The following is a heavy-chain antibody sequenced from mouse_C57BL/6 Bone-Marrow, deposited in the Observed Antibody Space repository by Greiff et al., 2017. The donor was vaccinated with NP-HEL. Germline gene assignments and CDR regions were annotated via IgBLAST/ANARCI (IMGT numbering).Heavy chain of an antibody. J-gene: IGHJ3*01. CDR1: GYTFTSYW. CDR2: IDPSDSYT. D-gene: IGHD3-2*02. CDR3: AKQLRLRFAY. V-gene: IGHV1-59*01. Sequence: VQLQQPGAELVRPGPSVKLSCKASGYTFTSYWMHWVKQRPGQGLEWIGVIDPSDSYTNYNQKFKGKATLTVDTSSSTAYMQLSSLTSEDSAVYYCAKQLRLRFAYWGQGTLVTVSA.